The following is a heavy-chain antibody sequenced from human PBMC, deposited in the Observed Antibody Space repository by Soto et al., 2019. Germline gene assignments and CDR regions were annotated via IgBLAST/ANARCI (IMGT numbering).Heavy chain of an antibody. J-gene: IGHJ3*02. CDR2: IYYSGST. CDR3: ARQASSGWYRLETFDI. CDR1: GGSISSYY. Sequence: QVQLQESGPGLVKPSETLSLTCTVSGGSISSYYWSWIRQPPGKGLEWIGYIYYSGSTNYNPSLKSRVTISVDTSKNQFSLKLSSVTAADTAVYYCARQASSGWYRLETFDIWGQGTMVTVSS. V-gene: IGHV4-59*08. D-gene: IGHD6-19*01.